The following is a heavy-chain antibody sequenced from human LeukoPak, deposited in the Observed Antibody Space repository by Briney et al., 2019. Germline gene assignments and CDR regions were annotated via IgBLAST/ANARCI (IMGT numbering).Heavy chain of an antibody. D-gene: IGHD3-22*01. V-gene: IGHV3-43*02. J-gene: IGHJ4*02. CDR3: AKDMAPGYYYAEGYYFDY. CDR1: GFTFDDYA. CDR2: ISGDGGST. Sequence: GSLRLSCAASGFTFDDYAMHWVRQAPGKGLEWVSLISGDGGSTYYADSVKGRFTISRDNSKNSLYLQMNSLRTEDTALYYCAKDMAPGYYYAEGYYFDYWGQGTLVTVSS.